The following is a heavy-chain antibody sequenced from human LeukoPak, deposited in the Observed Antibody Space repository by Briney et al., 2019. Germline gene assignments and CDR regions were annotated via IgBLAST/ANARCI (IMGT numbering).Heavy chain of an antibody. CDR1: GYSFTTYW. Sequence: GESLKISCKGSGYSFTTYWIAWVRQMPGEGLEWMGIIYPGDSETRYSPSFQGQVTISVDKPITTAYLQWGSLKASDTAMYYCTRSPRDGYHDSFDIWGQGTMVTVFS. CDR2: IYPGDSET. J-gene: IGHJ3*02. D-gene: IGHD5-24*01. CDR3: TRSPRDGYHDSFDI. V-gene: IGHV5-51*04.